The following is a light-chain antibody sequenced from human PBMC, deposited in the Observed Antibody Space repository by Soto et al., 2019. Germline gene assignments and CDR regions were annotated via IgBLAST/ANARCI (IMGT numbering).Light chain of an antibody. CDR3: QQYNSYPWT. J-gene: IGKJ1*01. V-gene: IGKV1-5*03. Sequence: DIQMTQSPSTLSASVGDRVTITCRASQSMSSWLAWYQQKPGTAPRLLIYKASSVESGVPSRFSGSGSGTEIALTISSLQPDDFATYYCQQYNSYPWTFGQGTKVEIK. CDR1: QSMSSW. CDR2: KAS.